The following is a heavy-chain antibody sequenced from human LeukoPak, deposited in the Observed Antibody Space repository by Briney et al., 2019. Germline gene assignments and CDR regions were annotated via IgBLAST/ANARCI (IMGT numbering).Heavy chain of an antibody. Sequence: ASVKVSCKASGGTFSSYAISWVRQAPGQGLEWMGWISAYNGNTNYAQKLQGRVTMTTDTSTSTAYMELRSLRSDDTAVYYCARARSSSWYLETYYFDYWGQGTLVTVSS. CDR2: ISAYNGNT. D-gene: IGHD6-13*01. CDR1: GGTFSSYA. V-gene: IGHV1-18*01. CDR3: ARARSSSWYLETYYFDY. J-gene: IGHJ4*02.